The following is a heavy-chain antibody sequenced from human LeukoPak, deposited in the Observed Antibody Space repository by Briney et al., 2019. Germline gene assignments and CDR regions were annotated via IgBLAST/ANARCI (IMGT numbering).Heavy chain of an antibody. CDR2: IYYSRST. CDR1: GGSISSSSYY. D-gene: IGHD3-3*01. CDR3: ARDRVGVDYYYYYMDV. J-gene: IGHJ6*03. V-gene: IGHV4-39*07. Sequence: SETLSLTCTVSGGSISSSSYYWGWILQPPGKGLEWIGSIYYSRSTYYNPSLKSRVTISVDTSKNQFSLKLSSVTAADTAVYYCARDRVGVDYYYYYMDVWGKGTTVTVSS.